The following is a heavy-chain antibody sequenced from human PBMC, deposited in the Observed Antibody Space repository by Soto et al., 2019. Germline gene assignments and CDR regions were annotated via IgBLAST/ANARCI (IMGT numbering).Heavy chain of an antibody. J-gene: IGHJ4*02. D-gene: IGHD3-3*01. CDR2: ISGSGGST. CDR1: GFTFSSYA. CDR3: AKLPNYDFWSGTLFDY. V-gene: IGHV3-23*01. Sequence: SLRLSCAASGFTFSSYAMSWVRQAPGKGLEWVSAISGSGGSTYYADSVKGRFTISRDNSKNTLYLQMNSLRAEDTAVYYCAKLPNYDFWSGTLFDYWGQGTLVTVSS.